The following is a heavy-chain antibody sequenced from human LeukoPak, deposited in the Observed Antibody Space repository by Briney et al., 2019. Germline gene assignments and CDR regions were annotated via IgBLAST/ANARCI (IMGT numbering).Heavy chain of an antibody. Sequence: ASVKVSCKASGYTFTGYHMHWVRQAPGQGLEWMGWINPNTGDTNYAQKFQGRVTMTRDASISTAYMELSRLRSDDTAVYYCARDPGYSSPRGDYWGQGTLVTVSS. CDR3: ARDPGYSSPRGDY. CDR2: INPNTGDT. V-gene: IGHV1-2*02. J-gene: IGHJ4*02. D-gene: IGHD5-18*01. CDR1: GYTFTGYH.